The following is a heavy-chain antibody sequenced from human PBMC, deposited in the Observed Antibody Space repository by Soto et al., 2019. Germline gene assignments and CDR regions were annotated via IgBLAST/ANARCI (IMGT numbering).Heavy chain of an antibody. D-gene: IGHD6-19*01. CDR3: AHVQLAVAGNWWFDP. J-gene: IGHJ5*02. Sequence: QITLKESGPTLVKPTQPLTLTCTFSGFSLSTSGVGVPWNRQTPVTALERLALIYCNDDKSYIPSLKSRLITTEKTPKNQVVITMTDNNPVDTATYYSAHVQLAVAGNWWFDPWCQGTLVTVAS. CDR1: GFSLSTSGVG. V-gene: IGHV2-5*01. CDR2: IYCNDDK.